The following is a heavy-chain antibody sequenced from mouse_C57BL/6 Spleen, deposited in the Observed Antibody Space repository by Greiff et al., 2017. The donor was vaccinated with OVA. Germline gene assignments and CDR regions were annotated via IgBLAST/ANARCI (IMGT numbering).Heavy chain of an antibody. Sequence: EVQLQQSGPGMVKPSQSLSLTCTVTGYSITSGYDWHWIRHFPGNKLEWMGYISYSGSTNYNPSLKSRISITHDTSKNHFFLKLNSVTTEDTATYYCARGHRYFDVWGTGTTVTVSS. CDR1: GYSITSGYD. J-gene: IGHJ1*03. CDR3: ARGHRYFDV. D-gene: IGHD6-1*01. CDR2: ISYSGST. V-gene: IGHV3-1*01.